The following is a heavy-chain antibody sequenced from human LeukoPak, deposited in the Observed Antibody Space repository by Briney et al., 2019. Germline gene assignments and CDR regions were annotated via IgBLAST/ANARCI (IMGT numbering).Heavy chain of an antibody. CDR1: GGSISSSSYY. Sequence: SETLSLTCTVSGGSISSSSYYWGWIRQPPGKGLEWIGSIYYSGSTYYNPSLKSRVTISVDTSKNQFSLKLSSVTAADTAVYYCARENLGGSGSLDYWGQGTLVTVSS. D-gene: IGHD3-10*01. CDR3: ARENLGGSGSLDY. J-gene: IGHJ4*02. V-gene: IGHV4-39*07. CDR2: IYYSGST.